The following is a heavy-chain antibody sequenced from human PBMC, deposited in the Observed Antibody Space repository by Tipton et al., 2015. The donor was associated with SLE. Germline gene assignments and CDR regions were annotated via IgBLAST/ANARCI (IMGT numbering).Heavy chain of an antibody. CDR3: ARIQTYGYFDS. J-gene: IGHJ4*02. V-gene: IGHV3-7*05. CDR2: IRPDGSEE. Sequence: GSLRLSCAASGFSFDTYWMSWVRQAPGKGLEWVANIRPDGSEEYYVDSVKGRFTISRDNAKDSLYLQMNSLRADDTAVYYCARIQTYGYFDSWGQGTLVIVSS. CDR1: GFSFDTYW. D-gene: IGHD3-10*01.